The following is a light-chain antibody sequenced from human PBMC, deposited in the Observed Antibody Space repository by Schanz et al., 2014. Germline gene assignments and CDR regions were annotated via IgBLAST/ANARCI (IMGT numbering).Light chain of an antibody. J-gene: IGKJ1*01. V-gene: IGKV3-20*01. CDR3: QQYDNSLPWT. CDR1: QSVSSSF. CDR2: GAS. Sequence: EIVMTQSPATLSVSPGERATLSCRASQSVSSSFLAWYQQKPGQAPRLLIYGASNRASGIPDRFSGSGSGTAFTLTISSLEPEDSAVYYCQQYDNSLPWTFGQGTKVEIK.